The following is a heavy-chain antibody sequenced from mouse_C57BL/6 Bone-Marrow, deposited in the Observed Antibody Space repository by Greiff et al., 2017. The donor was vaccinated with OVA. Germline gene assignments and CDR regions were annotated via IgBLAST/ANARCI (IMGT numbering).Heavy chain of an antibody. J-gene: IGHJ2*01. Sequence: QVQLKQSGAELVRPGTSVKVSCKASGYAFTNYLIEWVKQRPGQGLEWIGVINPGSGGTNYNEKFKGKATLTADKSSSTAYMQLSSLTSEDSAVYFCARTARLLYLHCDYWGQGTTLTVSS. CDR3: ARTARLLYLHCDY. V-gene: IGHV1-54*01. D-gene: IGHD2-12*01. CDR2: INPGSGGT. CDR1: GYAFTNYL.